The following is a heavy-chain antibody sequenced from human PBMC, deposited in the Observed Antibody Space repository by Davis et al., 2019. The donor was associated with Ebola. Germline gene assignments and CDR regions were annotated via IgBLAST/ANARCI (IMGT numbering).Heavy chain of an antibody. CDR1: GGTFNSYD. J-gene: IGHJ3*02. Sequence: SVKVSCKASGGTFNSYDISWVRQAPGQGLEWMGGIIPIFGTTNYAQKFQGRVTFTTDESTSTAYMELSSLRSEDTAVYYCAHKKRAIVGSTEAFDIWGQGTMVTVSS. D-gene: IGHD1-26*01. V-gene: IGHV1-69*05. CDR3: AHKKRAIVGSTEAFDI. CDR2: IIPIFGTT.